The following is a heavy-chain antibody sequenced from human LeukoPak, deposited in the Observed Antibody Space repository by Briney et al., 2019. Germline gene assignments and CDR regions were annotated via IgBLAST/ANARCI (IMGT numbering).Heavy chain of an antibody. CDR1: GYTFTSYY. V-gene: IGHV1-8*02. J-gene: IGHJ6*02. CDR2: MNPNSGNT. CDR3: ARGRGRHYDFWSGYFVMDYYYGMDV. Sequence: ASVKVSCKASGYTFTSYYMHWVRQAPGQGLEWMGWMNPNSGNTGYAQKFQGRVTMTRNTSISTAYMELSSLRSEDTAVYYCARGRGRHYDFWSGYFVMDYYYGMDVWGQGTTVTVSS. D-gene: IGHD3-3*01.